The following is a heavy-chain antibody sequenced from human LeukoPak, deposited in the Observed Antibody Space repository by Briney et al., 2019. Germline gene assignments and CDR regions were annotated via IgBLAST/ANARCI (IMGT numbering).Heavy chain of an antibody. CDR1: GFTFSNYW. CDR3: ARAYYYDSRNYYNPTSSFDY. Sequence: GGSLRLSCEASGFTFSNYWMSWVRQAPGKGLEWVANINQDGSETYYVDSVKGRFTISRDNAKNSLYLQMNSLRAEDTAVYCCARAYYYDSRNYYNPTSSFDYWGQGTLVTVSS. CDR2: INQDGSET. J-gene: IGHJ4*02. V-gene: IGHV3-7*04. D-gene: IGHD3-10*01.